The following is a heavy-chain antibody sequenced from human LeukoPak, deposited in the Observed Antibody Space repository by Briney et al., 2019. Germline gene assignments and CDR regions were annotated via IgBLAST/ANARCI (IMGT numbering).Heavy chain of an antibody. D-gene: IGHD3-9*01. CDR1: GYTFTGYY. V-gene: IGHV1-2*02. CDR2: INPNSGGT. Sequence: ASVKVSCKASGYTFTGYYMHWVRQAPGQGLEWMRWINPNSGGTNYAQKFQGRVTMTRDTSISTAYMELSRLRSDDTAVYYCARDLEGYDILTGPRYYYGMDVWGQGTTVTVSS. J-gene: IGHJ6*02. CDR3: ARDLEGYDILTGPRYYYGMDV.